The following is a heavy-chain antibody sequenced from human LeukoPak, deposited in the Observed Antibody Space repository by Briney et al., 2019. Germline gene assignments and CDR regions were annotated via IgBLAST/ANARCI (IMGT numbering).Heavy chain of an antibody. CDR3: TKVRSTLPDSLYCGSRSCPIDY. V-gene: IGHV3-74*01. J-gene: IGHJ4*02. CDR2: ILTDGIST. CDR1: GFTFSNYW. D-gene: IGHD2-21*01. Sequence: QAGGSLRLSCAGSGFTFSNYWMHWVRQAPGKGLVWVSRILTDGISTTYADSEKGRFTISRDDDKNSLYLQMNSLRAEDTAVYYCTKVRSTLPDSLYCGSRSCPIDYGGQGTLVTVSS.